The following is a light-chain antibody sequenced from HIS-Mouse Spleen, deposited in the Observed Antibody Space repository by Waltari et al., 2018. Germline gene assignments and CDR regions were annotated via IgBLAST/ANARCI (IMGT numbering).Light chain of an antibody. Sequence: QSSLTQHRSVSGSPGQSVPIHCPGTSSDGGGYSAVSWYQQPPGKAPKLMIYDVSKRPSGVPDRFSGSKSGNTASLTISGLQAEDEADYYCCSYAGSYWVFGGGTKLTVL. J-gene: IGLJ3*02. CDR1: SSDGGGYSA. CDR3: CSYAGSYWV. CDR2: DVS. V-gene: IGLV2-11*01.